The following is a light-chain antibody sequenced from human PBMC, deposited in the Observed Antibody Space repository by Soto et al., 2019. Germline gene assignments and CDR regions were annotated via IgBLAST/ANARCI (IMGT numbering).Light chain of an antibody. CDR1: SNDVGGYDY. V-gene: IGLV2-14*01. CDR2: DVT. Sequence: QSVLTQPASVSGSPGQWITISCTGTSNDVGGYDYVSWYQQQPGKAPKFMIYDVTNRPSGVSNRFSGSKSGNTASLTISGLQAEDEADYYCCSYTTSNTRQIVFGTGTKVTVL. CDR3: CSYTTSNTRQIV. J-gene: IGLJ1*01.